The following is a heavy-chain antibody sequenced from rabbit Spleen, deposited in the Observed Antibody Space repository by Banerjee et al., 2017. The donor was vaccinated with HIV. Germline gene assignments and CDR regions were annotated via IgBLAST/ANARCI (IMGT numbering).Heavy chain of an antibody. Sequence: QSLEESGGDLVKPGASLTLTCTASGVSFSFNSYMCWVRQAPGKGLEWIACIDIGSSDFTYFASWAIGRFTISKTSSTAVTLQMTSLTAADTATYFCARDDGSYDYIDVYFNLWGQGTLVTVS. D-gene: IGHD6-1*01. V-gene: IGHV1S40*01. J-gene: IGHJ4*01. CDR1: GVSFSFNSY. CDR3: ARDDGSYDYIDVYFNL. CDR2: IDIGSSDFT.